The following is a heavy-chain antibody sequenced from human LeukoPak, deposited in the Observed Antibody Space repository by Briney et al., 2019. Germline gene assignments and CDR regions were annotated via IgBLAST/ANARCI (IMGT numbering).Heavy chain of an antibody. Sequence: PSGGSLRLSCAASGFPFSSYWMHWVRQVPGKGLLWVSRINSDGSATIYADSVRGRFTISRDNAKNTLYLQMSGLRVEDTAVYHCASDSPYYGMDVWGQGTTVTVSS. J-gene: IGHJ6*02. CDR3: ASDSPYYGMDV. V-gene: IGHV3-74*01. CDR2: INSDGSAT. CDR1: GFPFSSYW.